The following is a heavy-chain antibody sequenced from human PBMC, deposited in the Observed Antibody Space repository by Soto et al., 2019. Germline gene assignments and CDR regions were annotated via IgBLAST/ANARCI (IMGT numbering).Heavy chain of an antibody. J-gene: IGHJ3*01. V-gene: IGHV1-69*02. Sequence: QVHLEQSGAAVKKPGSSVKVSCKAAGGTFSTYTLIWVRQAPGQGLEWMGRIIPMLTVTNSAQKFQGRVTLTADKSTSTAFMELTSLTSDDTAVYYCSIGSWSAETFDVWGQGTMVTVSS. CDR3: SIGSWSAETFDV. D-gene: IGHD2-2*01. CDR2: IIPMLTVT. CDR1: GGTFSTYT.